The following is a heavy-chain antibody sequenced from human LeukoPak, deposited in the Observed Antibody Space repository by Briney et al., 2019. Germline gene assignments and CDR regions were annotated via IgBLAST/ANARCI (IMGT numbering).Heavy chain of an antibody. D-gene: IGHD6-13*01. CDR3: ASLAAGTEGPNDY. CDR2: IYYSGST. CDR1: GGSISSYY. Sequence: SETLSLTRTVSGGSISSYYWSWIRQPPGKGLEWIGYIYYSGSTNYNPSLKSRVTISVDTSKNQFSLKLSSVTAADTAVYYCASLAAGTEGPNDYWGQGTLVTVSS. J-gene: IGHJ4*02. V-gene: IGHV4-59*01.